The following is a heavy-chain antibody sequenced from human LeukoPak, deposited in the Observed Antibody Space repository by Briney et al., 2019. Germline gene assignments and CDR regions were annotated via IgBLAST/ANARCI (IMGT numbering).Heavy chain of an antibody. CDR3: ASSLADMDPNVFDY. CDR2: IYYSGCT. CDR1: GGSISSYY. J-gene: IGHJ4*02. V-gene: IGHV4-59*07. Sequence: PSDTLSLTCTVWGGSISSYYGIWIRQPPGKGVVWIRHIYYSGCTNYHPSLKSRVTISVVTSKNQFSLKLSSVTAADTAVYYCASSLADMDPNVFDYWGQGTLVTVSS. D-gene: IGHD3-9*01.